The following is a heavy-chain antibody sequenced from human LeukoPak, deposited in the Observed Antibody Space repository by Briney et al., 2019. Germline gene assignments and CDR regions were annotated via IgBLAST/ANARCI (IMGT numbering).Heavy chain of an antibody. CDR2: ISYDGSSK. CDR1: GFTFNNYA. Sequence: GRSLRLSCAASGFTFNNYAIHWVRQAPGKGLDWVAVISYDGSSKYYADSLKGRFTISRDNSKNTLYLQMNSLRAEDTAIYYCAKNGDRGAYCSGGSCYPYYYYYIDVWGKGTTVTISS. CDR3: AKNGDRGAYCSGGSCYPYYYYYIDV. J-gene: IGHJ6*03. D-gene: IGHD2-15*01. V-gene: IGHV3-30*04.